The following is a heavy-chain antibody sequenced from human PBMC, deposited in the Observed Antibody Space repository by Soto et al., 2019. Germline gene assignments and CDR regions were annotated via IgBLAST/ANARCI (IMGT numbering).Heavy chain of an antibody. V-gene: IGHV3-11*06. D-gene: IGHD5-12*01. CDR1: GFTFSDYY. Sequence: LRLSCAASGFTFSDYYMSWIRQAPGKGLEYISYISSSSGSTNYADPVKGRFTISRDNAKNSLYLQMSSLRAEDTAVYYCARDRGGYDRLYYYHGMEVWGQGTKVTVSS. J-gene: IGHJ6*02. CDR2: ISSSSGST. CDR3: ARDRGGYDRLYYYHGMEV.